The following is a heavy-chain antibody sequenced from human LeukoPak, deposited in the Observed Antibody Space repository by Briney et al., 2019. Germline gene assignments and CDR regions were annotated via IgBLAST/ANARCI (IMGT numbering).Heavy chain of an antibody. CDR1: GFTFSSYA. V-gene: IGHV3-23*01. CDR2: ISGSGGST. J-gene: IGHJ5*02. Sequence: PGGSLRLSCAASGFTFSSYAMSWVRQAPGKGLEWVSAISGSGGSTYYADSVKGRFTISRDNPKNTLYLQMNSLRAEDTAVYYCARDRLGSGWYDAWGQGTLVTVSS. CDR3: ARDRLGSGWYDA. D-gene: IGHD3-3*01.